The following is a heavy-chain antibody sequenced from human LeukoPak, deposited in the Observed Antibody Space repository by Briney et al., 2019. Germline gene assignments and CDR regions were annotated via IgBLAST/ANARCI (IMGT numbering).Heavy chain of an antibody. CDR1: GGSMNNYY. CDR2: IYSSGST. J-gene: IGHJ4*02. V-gene: IGHV4-4*07. CDR3: AWRTDY. Sequence: SETLSLTCTVSGGSMNNYYWNWIRQPAGKGLEWIGHIYSSGSTNYNPSLKSRVTMSIDTSKNQFFLKLSSVTAADTAVYYCAWRTDYWGQGTLVTVSS. D-gene: IGHD1-14*01.